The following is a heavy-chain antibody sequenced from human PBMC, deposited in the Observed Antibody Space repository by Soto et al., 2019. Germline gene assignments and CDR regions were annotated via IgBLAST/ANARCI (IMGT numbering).Heavy chain of an antibody. CDR2: IIPIFGTV. D-gene: IGHD5-18*01. V-gene: IGHV1-69*01. Sequence: VKVSCKASGGTFSSYAISWVRQAPGQGLEWMGGIIPIFGTVNYAQKFQGRVTITADESTSTAYMELSSLRSEDTAVYYCARDHLPRGYSYGYVYWGQGTLVTV. J-gene: IGHJ4*02. CDR1: GGTFSSYA. CDR3: ARDHLPRGYSYGYVY.